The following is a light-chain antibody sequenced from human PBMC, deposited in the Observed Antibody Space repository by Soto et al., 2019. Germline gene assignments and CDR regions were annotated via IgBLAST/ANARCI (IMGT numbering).Light chain of an antibody. Sequence: QSALTQPASVSGSPGQSITISCTGTSNDVGGYNHVSWYQQHPGKAPKLIIYEVSYRPSGVSNRFFGSKSGNTASLTISGLQAEDEADYYCNSYRSTDTVVFGGGTQLTVL. CDR1: SNDVGGYNH. V-gene: IGLV2-14*01. J-gene: IGLJ2*01. CDR2: EVS. CDR3: NSYRSTDTVV.